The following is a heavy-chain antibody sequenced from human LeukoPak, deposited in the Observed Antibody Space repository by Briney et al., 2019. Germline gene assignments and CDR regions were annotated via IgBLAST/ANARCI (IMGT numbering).Heavy chain of an antibody. CDR3: TTDLDSSGYYPYYFDY. V-gene: IGHV3-15*01. CDR1: GFTFSNAW. Sequence: GGSLRLSCAASGFTFSNAWMSWVRRAPGKGLEWVGRIKSKTDGGTTDYAAPVKGRFTISRDDSKNTLYLQMNSLKTEDTAVYYCTTDLDSSGYYPYYFDYWGQGTLVTVSS. J-gene: IGHJ4*02. CDR2: IKSKTDGGTT. D-gene: IGHD3-22*01.